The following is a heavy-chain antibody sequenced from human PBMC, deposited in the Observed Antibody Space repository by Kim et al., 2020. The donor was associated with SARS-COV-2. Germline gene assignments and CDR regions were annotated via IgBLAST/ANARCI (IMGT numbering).Heavy chain of an antibody. CDR2: GST. V-gene: IGHV4-59*01. Sequence: GSTNYNPSLKSRVTISLDTSKNQFSPKLSSVTAADTAVYFCARAVDFDYWGQGTLVTVSP. CDR3: ARAVDFDY. J-gene: IGHJ4*02.